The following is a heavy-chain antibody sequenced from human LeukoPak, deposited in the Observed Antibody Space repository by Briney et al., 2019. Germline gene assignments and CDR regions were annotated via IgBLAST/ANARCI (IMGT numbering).Heavy chain of an antibody. Sequence: PGGSLRLSCAASGFTFSSYSMNWVRQAPGKGLEWVSYISSSSLTIYYADSVKGRLTISRDNAKNSLFLQMNSLRAEDTAVYYCAREGVPAAMDYWGQGTLVTVSS. J-gene: IGHJ4*02. CDR2: ISSSSLTI. CDR1: GFTFSSYS. D-gene: IGHD2-2*01. CDR3: AREGVPAAMDY. V-gene: IGHV3-48*04.